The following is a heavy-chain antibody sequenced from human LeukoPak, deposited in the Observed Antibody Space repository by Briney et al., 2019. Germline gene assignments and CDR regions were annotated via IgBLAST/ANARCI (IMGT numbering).Heavy chain of an antibody. J-gene: IGHJ6*03. V-gene: IGHV3-74*01. CDR2: INSDGSST. D-gene: IGHD1-7*01. CDR1: GFTFSSYW. CDR3: ARDRPLITGTTYYYYMDV. Sequence: AGGSLRLSCAASGFTFSSYWMHWLRQAPEKGLVSVSRINSDGSSTSYADSVKGRFTISRDNAKNTLYLQMNSLRAEDTAVYYFARDRPLITGTTYYYYMDVWGKGTTVTVSS.